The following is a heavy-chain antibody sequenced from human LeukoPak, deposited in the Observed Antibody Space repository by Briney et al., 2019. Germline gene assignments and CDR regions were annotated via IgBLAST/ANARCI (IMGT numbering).Heavy chain of an antibody. CDR1: GYSFTSYW. V-gene: IGHV5-51*01. D-gene: IGHD1-26*01. CDR3: ARHVSLIVGVFNWFDP. CDR2: IYPGDSDT. Sequence: PGESLKISCKGSGYSFTSYWIGWVRQMPGKGLEWMGIIYPGDSDTRYSPSFQGQVTISADKSISTAYLQWSSLKASDTAMYYCARHVSLIVGVFNWFDPWGQGTLVTVSS. J-gene: IGHJ5*02.